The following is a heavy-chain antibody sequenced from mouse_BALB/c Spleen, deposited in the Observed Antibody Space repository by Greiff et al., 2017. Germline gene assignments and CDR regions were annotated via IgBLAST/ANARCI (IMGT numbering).Heavy chain of an antibody. Sequence: EVMLVESGGGLVQPGGSRKLSCAASGFTFSSFGMHWVRQAPEKGLEWVAYISSGCSTIYYADTVKGRFTISRDNPKNTLFLQMTSLRSEDTAMYYCARGYDYDGPLYWGQGTLVTVSA. CDR2: ISSGCSTI. D-gene: IGHD2-4*01. J-gene: IGHJ3*01. CDR1: GFTFSSFG. V-gene: IGHV5-17*02. CDR3: ARGYDYDGPLY.